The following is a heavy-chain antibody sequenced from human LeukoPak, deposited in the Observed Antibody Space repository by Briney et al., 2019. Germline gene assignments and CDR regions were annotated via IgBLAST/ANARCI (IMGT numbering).Heavy chain of an antibody. Sequence: ASVKVSCKASGYTFTSYGISWVRQAPGQGLEWMGWISAYNGNTNYAQKLQGRVTMTTDTSTSTAYMELRSLRSDDTAVYYCASGDLPDYYDSSGYYQIDYWGQGTLVTVSS. CDR1: GYTFTSYG. D-gene: IGHD3-22*01. V-gene: IGHV1-18*01. CDR3: ASGDLPDYYDSSGYYQIDY. J-gene: IGHJ4*02. CDR2: ISAYNGNT.